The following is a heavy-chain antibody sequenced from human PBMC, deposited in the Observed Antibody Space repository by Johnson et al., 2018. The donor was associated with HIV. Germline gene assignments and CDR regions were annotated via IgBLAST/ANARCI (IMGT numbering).Heavy chain of an antibody. Sequence: QAQLVESGGGLVKPGGSLRLSCAASGLTFSDYDMSWIRQAPGKGLAWVSYISSSGSTIYYADSVEGRFTISRDNAKNSLYLQMNSLRAEDTAVYYCARNGLIPAAKGVAFDIWGQGTTVTVSS. CDR1: GLTFSDYD. CDR3: ARNGLIPAAKGVAFDI. CDR2: ISSSGSTI. J-gene: IGHJ3*02. D-gene: IGHD2-2*01. V-gene: IGHV3-11*04.